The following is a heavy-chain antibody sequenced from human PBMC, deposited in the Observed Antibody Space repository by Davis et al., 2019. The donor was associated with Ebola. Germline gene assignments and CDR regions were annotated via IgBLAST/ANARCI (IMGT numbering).Heavy chain of an antibody. J-gene: IGHJ4*02. CDR3: VTVGITMIVVSYFDY. D-gene: IGHD3-22*01. Sequence: ASVKVSCKASGYTFTSYAMHWVRQAPGQRLEWMGWINAGNGNTKYSQKFQGRFTISRDNSKNTLYLQMSSLRAEDTAVYYCVTVGITMIVVSYFDYWGQGTLVTVSS. V-gene: IGHV1-3*01. CDR2: INAGNGNT. CDR1: GYTFTSYA.